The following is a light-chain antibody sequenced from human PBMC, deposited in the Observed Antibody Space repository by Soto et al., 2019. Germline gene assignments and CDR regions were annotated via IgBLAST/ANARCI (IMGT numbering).Light chain of an antibody. V-gene: IGKV3-15*01. J-gene: IGKJ2*01. CDR1: QSISSE. CDR3: HQGHNWPLT. CDR2: GAS. Sequence: EIVMTQSPATLSVSPGESATLSCRASQSISSELAWYQQKPGQPPRLLSYGASTRATGVPARFTGSGSGSDFTLTISGLQSEDFAVYYCHQGHNWPLTFGQGTRLEI.